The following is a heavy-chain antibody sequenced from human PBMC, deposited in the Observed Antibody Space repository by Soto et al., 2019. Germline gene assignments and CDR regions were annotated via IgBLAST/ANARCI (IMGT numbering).Heavy chain of an antibody. CDR1: GFSFSSYW. J-gene: IGHJ4*02. CDR3: AKDRNTAMVTGDFDY. D-gene: IGHD5-18*01. CDR2: IKQDGSEK. Sequence: PGGSLRLSCAASGFSFSSYWMSWVRQAPGKGLEWVANIKQDGSEKYYVDSVKGRFTISRDNARNSLYLQMNSLRREDTALYYCAKDRNTAMVTGDFDYWGQGILVTVSS. V-gene: IGHV3-7*03.